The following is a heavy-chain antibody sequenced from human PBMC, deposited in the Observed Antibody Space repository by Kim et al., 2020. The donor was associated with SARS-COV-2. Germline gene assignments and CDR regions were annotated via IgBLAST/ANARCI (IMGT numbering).Heavy chain of an antibody. CDR3: ARGRYFDWFVAFDI. CDR1: GGSISSSSYY. V-gene: IGHV4-39*01. Sequence: SETLSLTCTVSGGSISSSSYYWGWIRQPPGKGLEWIGSIYYSGSTYYNPSLNSRVTTSVDTSKNQFSLKLSSVTAADTALYYCARGRYFDWFVAFDIWGQGTMVTVSS. CDR2: IYYSGST. J-gene: IGHJ3*02. D-gene: IGHD3-9*01.